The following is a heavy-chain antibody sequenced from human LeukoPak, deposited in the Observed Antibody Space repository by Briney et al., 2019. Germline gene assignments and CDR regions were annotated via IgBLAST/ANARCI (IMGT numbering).Heavy chain of an antibody. D-gene: IGHD2-21*01. CDR2: IDPGDGST. CDR3: ARGQSYYNWFDP. Sequence: ASVKVSCKASGYTFTNYHIHWVRQAPGQGLEWMAIIDPGDGSTTYAQKFQGRVTMARDTSTNTVFMELSSLTSEDTAVYYCARGQSYYNWFDPWGQGTLVTVSS. J-gene: IGHJ5*02. V-gene: IGHV1-46*01. CDR1: GYTFTNYH.